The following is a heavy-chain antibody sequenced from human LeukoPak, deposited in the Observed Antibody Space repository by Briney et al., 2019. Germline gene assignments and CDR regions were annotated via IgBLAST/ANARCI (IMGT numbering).Heavy chain of an antibody. D-gene: IGHD3-22*01. V-gene: IGHV1-46*01. J-gene: IGHJ4*02. CDR2: INPSGGST. CDR3: AREIAYDSSGYYGEWGLDY. CDR1: GYTFTSYY. Sequence: ASVKVSCKASGYTFTSYYMHWVRQAPGQALEWMGIINPSGGSTSYAQKFQGRVTMTRDTSTSTVYMELSSLRSEDTAVYYCAREIAYDSSGYYGEWGLDYWGQGTLVTVSS.